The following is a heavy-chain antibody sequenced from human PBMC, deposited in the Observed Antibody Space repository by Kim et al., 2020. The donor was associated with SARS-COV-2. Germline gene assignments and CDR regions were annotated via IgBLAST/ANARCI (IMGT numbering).Heavy chain of an antibody. V-gene: IGHV4-4*02. D-gene: IGHD3-16*01. CDR1: GGSISSSNW. Sequence: SETLSLTCAVSGGSISSSNWWSWVRQPPGKGLEWIGEIYHSGSTNYNPSLKSRVTISVDKSKNQFSLKLSSVTAADTAVYYCASAAGGFDSPNWFDPWGQGTLVTVSS. J-gene: IGHJ5*02. CDR2: IYHSGST. CDR3: ASAAGGFDSPNWFDP.